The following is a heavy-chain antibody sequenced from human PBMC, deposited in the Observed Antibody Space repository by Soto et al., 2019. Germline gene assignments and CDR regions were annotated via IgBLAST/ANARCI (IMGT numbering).Heavy chain of an antibody. CDR1: GFTFGSYS. V-gene: IGHV3-48*02. Sequence: GGSLRLSFAASGFTFGSYSMNWVRQAQGKGLEWVSYISSSSSTIYYADSVKGRFTISRDNAKNSLYLQMNSMRDEDTAVYYFAREAPNSYGDYVENWFDPWGQGTLVTVPS. D-gene: IGHD4-17*01. CDR2: ISSSSSTI. CDR3: AREAPNSYGDYVENWFDP. J-gene: IGHJ5*02.